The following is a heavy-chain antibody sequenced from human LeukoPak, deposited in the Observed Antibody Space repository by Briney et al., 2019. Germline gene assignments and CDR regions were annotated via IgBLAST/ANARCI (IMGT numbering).Heavy chain of an antibody. V-gene: IGHV3-21*01. CDR1: GFTFSSYS. CDR2: ISTSTNFI. CDR3: ARVPLWTKDWYFDL. J-gene: IGHJ2*01. Sequence: GGSLRLSCAASGFTFSSYSMNWVRQAPGKGLEWVSSISTSTNFIYYADSVKGRFTISRDNAKNSLYLQMNSLRAEDTAVYYCARVPLWTKDWYFDLWGRGTLVTVSS. D-gene: IGHD3/OR15-3a*01.